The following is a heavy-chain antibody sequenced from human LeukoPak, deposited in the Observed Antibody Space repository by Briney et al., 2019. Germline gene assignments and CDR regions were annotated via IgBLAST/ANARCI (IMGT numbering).Heavy chain of an antibody. V-gene: IGHV3-30*04. CDR2: VSHDGPDQ. D-gene: IGHD2-21*02. CDR3: VREGRFVVTTFGY. J-gene: IGHJ4*02. Sequence: GGSLRLSCAASGFTFSSYEMNWVRQAPGKGLEWVALVSHDGPDQYYADSVKGRFTISRDNSKGTVYLDMNGLRPDDTAVYYCVREGRFVVTTFGYWGQGTLVTVSS. CDR1: GFTFSSYE.